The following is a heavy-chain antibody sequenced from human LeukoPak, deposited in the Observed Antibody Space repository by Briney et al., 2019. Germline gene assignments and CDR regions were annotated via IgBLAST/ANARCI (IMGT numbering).Heavy chain of an antibody. CDR2: ISGSGGST. CDR1: GFTFSSYA. J-gene: IGHJ4*01. Sequence: PGGSLRLSCAASGFTFSSYAMSWVRQAPGKGLEWVSAISGSGGSTYYADSVKGRFTISRDNSKNTLYLQMNSLRAEDTAVYYCAKDGFCGGDCYYSNWGHGTLVTVSS. V-gene: IGHV3-23*01. D-gene: IGHD2-21*02. CDR3: AKDGFCGGDCYYSN.